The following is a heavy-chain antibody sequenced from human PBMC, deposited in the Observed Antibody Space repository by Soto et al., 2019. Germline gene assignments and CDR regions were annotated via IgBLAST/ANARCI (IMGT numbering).Heavy chain of an antibody. CDR3: AASNSYYDSSGYYPHDAFDI. V-gene: IGHV1-58*01. CDR2: IVVGSGNT. CDR1: GFTFTSSA. Sequence: QMQLVQSGPEVKKPGTSVKVSCKASGFTFTSSAVQWVRQTRGQRLEWIGWIVVGSGNTNYAQRFQERVTITRDISTGTAYMELSSLRSEDTAVYYCAASNSYYDSSGYYPHDAFDIWGQGTMVTVSS. J-gene: IGHJ3*02. D-gene: IGHD3-22*01.